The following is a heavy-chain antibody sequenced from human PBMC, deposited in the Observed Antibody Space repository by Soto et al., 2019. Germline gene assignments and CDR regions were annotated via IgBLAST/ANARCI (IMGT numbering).Heavy chain of an antibody. J-gene: IGHJ4*02. CDR2: ISGSGGST. V-gene: IGHV3-23*01. CDR3: AKENGYSSSWFEFDY. CDR1: GFTFSSYA. Sequence: EVQLLESGGGLVQPGGSLRLSCAASGFTFSSYAMSWVRQAPGKGLEWVSAISGSGGSTYYADSVKGRFTISRDNSKNTLYLQMNSLRSEDTGVYYCAKENGYSSSWFEFDYWGQGTLVTVSS. D-gene: IGHD6-13*01.